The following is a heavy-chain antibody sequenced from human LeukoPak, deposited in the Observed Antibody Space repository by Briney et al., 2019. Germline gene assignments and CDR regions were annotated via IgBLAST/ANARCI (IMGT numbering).Heavy chain of an antibody. V-gene: IGHV3-21*01. CDR3: AREGSGRSFDY. Sequence: GGSLRLSCAASGFTFSSYRMNWVRQAPGKGLEWVSSISSSSDYIYSTDSVKGRFTISRDNAKNSLYLQMNSLRAEDTVVYYCAREGSGRSFDYWGQGTLVTVSS. CDR2: ISSSSDYI. J-gene: IGHJ4*02. CDR1: GFTFSSYR. D-gene: IGHD4-17*01.